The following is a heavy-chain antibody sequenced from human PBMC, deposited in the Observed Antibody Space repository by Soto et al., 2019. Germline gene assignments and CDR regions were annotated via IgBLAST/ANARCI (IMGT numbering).Heavy chain of an antibody. J-gene: IGHJ6*02. D-gene: IGHD7-27*01. V-gene: IGHV3-15*01. CDR3: TTDITGDPWYYYYGMDV. CDR2: IKSKTDGGTT. Sequence: EVPLVESGGGLVQPGGSLRLSCAASGFTFSNAWMSWVRQAPGKGLEWVGRIKSKTDGGTTDYAAPVKGRFTISRDDSKNTLYLQMNSLKTEDTAVYYCTTDITGDPWYYYYGMDVWGQGTTVTVSS. CDR1: GFTFSNAW.